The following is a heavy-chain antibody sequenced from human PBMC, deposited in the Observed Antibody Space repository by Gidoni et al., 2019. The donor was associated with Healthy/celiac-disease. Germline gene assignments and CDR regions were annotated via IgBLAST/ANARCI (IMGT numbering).Heavy chain of an antibody. CDR2: IKQDGSEK. CDR1: GFTFRSHG. J-gene: IGHJ6*03. Sequence: EVQLVESGGGLVQPGGSLRLSRAACGFTFRSHGMSWVGLAPGKGLGGGANIKQDGSEKYYVDAVKGRFTISRDNAKNSLYLQMNSLRAEDTAVYYCARDYSSSWYYYYYYMDVWGKGTTVTVSS. D-gene: IGHD6-13*01. CDR3: ARDYSSSWYYYYYYMDV. V-gene: IGHV3-7*01.